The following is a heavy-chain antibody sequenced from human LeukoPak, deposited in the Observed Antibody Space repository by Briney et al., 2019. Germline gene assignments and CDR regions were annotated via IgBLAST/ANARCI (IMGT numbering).Heavy chain of an antibody. D-gene: IGHD3-22*01. CDR2: IYYSGTT. V-gene: IGHV4-39*02. Sequence: KPSETLSLTCTVSGGTISSSSYYWGWIRQPPGKGLEWIGSIYYSGTTYYNPSLKSRVTISVDTSKSQFSLRLTSVTAADTAVYYCARDRAMIVVVPKVVHNWFDPGGQGTLVTVSS. CDR3: ARDRAMIVVVPKVVHNWFDP. J-gene: IGHJ5*02. CDR1: GGTISSSSYY.